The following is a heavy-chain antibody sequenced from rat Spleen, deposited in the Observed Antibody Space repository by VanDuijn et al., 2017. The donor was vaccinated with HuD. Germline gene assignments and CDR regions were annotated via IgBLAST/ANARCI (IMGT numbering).Heavy chain of an antibody. V-gene: IGHV5S23*01. Sequence: EVQLVESGGGLVQPGRSLKLSCAASGFTFSDYAMAWVRQAPKKGLEWVASITPSGNYTYYRDSVKGRFTISRDNAKSTLYLQMDSLRSEDTAAYYCATTPGRPFAYWGQGTLVTVSS. CDR2: ITPSGNYT. D-gene: IGHD5-1*01. CDR3: ATTPGRPFAY. J-gene: IGHJ3*01. CDR1: GFTFSDYA.